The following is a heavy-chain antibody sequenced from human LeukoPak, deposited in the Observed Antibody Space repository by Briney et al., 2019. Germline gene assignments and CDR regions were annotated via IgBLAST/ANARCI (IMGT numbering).Heavy chain of an antibody. V-gene: IGHV1-69*01. CDR3: ARETVVPAAMRDAFDI. CDR1: GGTFSSYA. J-gene: IGHJ3*02. D-gene: IGHD2-2*01. Sequence: SVKVSCKASGGTFSSYAISWVRQGPGQGPEWRVGIIPIFGTANYAHKFQARVTITADESTSTAYMELSSLRSEDTAVYYCARETVVPAAMRDAFDIWGQGTMVTVSS. CDR2: IIPIFGTA.